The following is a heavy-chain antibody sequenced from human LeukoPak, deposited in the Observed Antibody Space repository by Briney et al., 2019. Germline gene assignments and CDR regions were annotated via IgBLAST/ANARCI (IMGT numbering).Heavy chain of an antibody. CDR2: ISGSGGST. J-gene: IGHJ6*02. D-gene: IGHD3-3*01. CDR3: ANPRGFLEWPAETMDV. V-gene: IGHV3-23*01. CDR1: GFTFTSYA. Sequence: PGGSLRPSCAASGFTFTSYAMSCARQPPGEGREWVSAISGSGGSTYYADSVKGRFTISRDNSKNTLYLQMNSLRAKDTAVYYCANPRGFLEWPAETMDVWGQGTTVTVSS.